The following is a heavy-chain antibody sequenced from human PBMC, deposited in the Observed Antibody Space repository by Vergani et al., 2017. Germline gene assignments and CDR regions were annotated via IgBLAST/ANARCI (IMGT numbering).Heavy chain of an antibody. Sequence: QVQLQQWGAGLLKPSETLSLTCAVYGGSFSGYYWSWIRQPPGKGLEWIGEINHSGRTNYNPSLQSRVTISVDTSKNQFSLKLSSVTAADTAVYYCARGVGGYSNYDIWFDPWGQGTLVTVSS. CDR2: INHSGRT. D-gene: IGHD4-11*01. J-gene: IGHJ5*02. V-gene: IGHV4-34*01. CDR1: GGSFSGYY. CDR3: ARGVGGYSNYDIWFDP.